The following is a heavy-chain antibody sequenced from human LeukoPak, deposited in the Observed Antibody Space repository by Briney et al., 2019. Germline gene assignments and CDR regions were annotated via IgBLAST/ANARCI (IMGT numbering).Heavy chain of an antibody. Sequence: KPGGSLRLSCAASGFTFSSYSMNWVRQAPGKGLEWVSSISSSSSYIYYADSVKGRFTISRDNAKNSLYLQMNSLRAEDTAVYYCVREGRDQWYFDLWGRGTLVTVSS. CDR2: ISSSSSYI. CDR1: GFTFSSYS. J-gene: IGHJ2*01. CDR3: VREGRDQWYFDL. V-gene: IGHV3-21*01. D-gene: IGHD2-15*01.